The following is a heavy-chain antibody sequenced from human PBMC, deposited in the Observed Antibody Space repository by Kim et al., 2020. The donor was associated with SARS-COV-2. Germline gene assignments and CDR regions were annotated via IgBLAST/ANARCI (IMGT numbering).Heavy chain of an antibody. CDR1: GYTFTSYD. J-gene: IGHJ6*02. D-gene: IGHD4-17*01. CDR3: ARSTVYGDYYYGMDV. CDR2: MNPNSGNT. Sequence: ASVNVSCKASGYTFTSYDINWVRQATGQGLEWMGWMNPNSGNTGYAQKFQGRVTMTRNTSISTAYMELSSLRSEDTAVYYCARSTVYGDYYYGMDVWGQGTTVTVSS. V-gene: IGHV1-8*01.